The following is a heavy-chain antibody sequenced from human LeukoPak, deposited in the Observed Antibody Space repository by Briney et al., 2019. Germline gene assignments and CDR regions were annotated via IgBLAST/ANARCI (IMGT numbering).Heavy chain of an antibody. Sequence: PSETLSLTCTVSGGSISSYYWSWIRQPPGKGLEWIGYIYYSGSTSYSPSLKSRVTMSVDTSKNQFSLKLSSVTAADTAVYFCARHSAYLNPFDYWGQGTLVTVSS. CDR3: ARHSAYLNPFDY. CDR2: IYYSGST. J-gene: IGHJ4*02. CDR1: GGSISSYY. V-gene: IGHV4-59*08. D-gene: IGHD1-14*01.